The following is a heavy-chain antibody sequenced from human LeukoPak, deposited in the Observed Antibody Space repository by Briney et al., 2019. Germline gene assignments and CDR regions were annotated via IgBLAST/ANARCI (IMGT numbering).Heavy chain of an antibody. Sequence: SETLSLTCTVSGGSISSGSYYWSWIRQPAGKGLEWIGYIYYSGSTNYNPSLKSRVTISVDTSKNQFSLKLSSVTAADTAVYYCARSQWLAHDVFDIWGQGTMVTVSS. CDR1: GGSISSGSYY. CDR3: ARSQWLAHDVFDI. D-gene: IGHD6-19*01. J-gene: IGHJ3*02. CDR2: IYYSGST. V-gene: IGHV4-61*10.